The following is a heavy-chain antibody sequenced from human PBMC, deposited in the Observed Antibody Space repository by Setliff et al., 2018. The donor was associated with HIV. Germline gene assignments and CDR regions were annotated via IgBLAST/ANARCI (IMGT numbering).Heavy chain of an antibody. CDR2: INTEAGNP. J-gene: IGHJ4*02. D-gene: IGHD2-8*02. CDR3: ARVGSYWSTFDY. V-gene: IGHV7-4-1*02. CDR1: GYSFTTYG. Sequence: ASVKVSCKTSGYSFTTYGISWVRQAPGQGPEWMGWINTEAGNPMYAQGFRGRLVFSLDSSVNTAYLQINSLKTEDTAMYYCARVGSYWSTFDYWGQGALVTVSS.